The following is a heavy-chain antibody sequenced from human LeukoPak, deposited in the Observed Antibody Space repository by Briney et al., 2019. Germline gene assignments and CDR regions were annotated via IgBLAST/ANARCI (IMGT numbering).Heavy chain of an antibody. CDR2: IKTKADGGTT. D-gene: IGHD3/OR15-3a*01. V-gene: IGHV3-15*01. CDR3: TTWTSH. Sequence: GGSLRLSCAASGFTFTNAWMTWVRQAPGKGLEWVGRIKTKADGGTTDYAALVKGRFTISRDDSKDTLYLETNSLKTEDTAVYYCTTWTSHWGQGTQVTVSS. CDR1: GFTFTNAW. J-gene: IGHJ4*02.